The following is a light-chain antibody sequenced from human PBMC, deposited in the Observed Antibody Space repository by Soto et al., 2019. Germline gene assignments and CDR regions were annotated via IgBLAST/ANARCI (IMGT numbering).Light chain of an antibody. V-gene: IGKV3-20*01. Sequence: EIVLTQSPGTLSLSTGEPATLSCRPSQSVSSSYLAWYQQKPGQAPRLLIYGASSRATGIPDRFSGSGSGTDFTLTISRLEPEDFAVYYCQQYGGSPRTFGQGTKVDIK. CDR1: QSVSSSY. CDR3: QQYGGSPRT. J-gene: IGKJ1*01. CDR2: GAS.